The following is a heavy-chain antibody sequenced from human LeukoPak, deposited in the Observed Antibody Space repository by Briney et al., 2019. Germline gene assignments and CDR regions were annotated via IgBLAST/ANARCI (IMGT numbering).Heavy chain of an antibody. D-gene: IGHD3-22*01. CDR1: GFTFDDYA. CDR3: AKGARSSSGYTTD. Sequence: PGGSLRLSCVASGFTFDDYAMHWVRHAPGKGLEWVAGINWNSVSAVYADSLKGRLTISRDNAKNSLFLQMSSLKTEDTAFYYCAKGARSSSGYTTDWGQGILVTVSS. CDR2: INWNSVSA. J-gene: IGHJ4*02. V-gene: IGHV3-9*01.